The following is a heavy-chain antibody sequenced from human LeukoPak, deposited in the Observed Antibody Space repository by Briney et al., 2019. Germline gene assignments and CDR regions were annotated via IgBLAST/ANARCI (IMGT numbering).Heavy chain of an antibody. V-gene: IGHV1-18*04. CDR3: ARDGVGYCSSTSCFNWFDP. CDR2: ISAYNGNT. CDR1: GYTFTGYY. Sequence: GASVKVSCKASGYTFTGYYMHWVRQAPGQGLEWMGWISAYNGNTNYAQKLQGRVTMTTDTSTSTAYMELRSLRSDDTAVYYCARDGVGYCSSTSCFNWFDPWGQGTLVTVSS. J-gene: IGHJ5*02. D-gene: IGHD2-2*01.